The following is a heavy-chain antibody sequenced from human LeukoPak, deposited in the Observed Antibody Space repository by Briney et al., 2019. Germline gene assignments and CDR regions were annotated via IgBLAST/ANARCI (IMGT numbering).Heavy chain of an antibody. Sequence: GGSLRLSCAASGFTFSTYTMKWVRQAPGKGLEWVSYISDSGAMYYADSVRGRFTISRENTQNSLFLQMNSLRADDTAVYYCAGDGGYRGSDADCWGQGTLVTVSS. CDR3: AGDGGYRGSDADC. V-gene: IGHV3-48*01. CDR1: GFTFSTYT. CDR2: ISDSGAM. J-gene: IGHJ4*02. D-gene: IGHD5-12*01.